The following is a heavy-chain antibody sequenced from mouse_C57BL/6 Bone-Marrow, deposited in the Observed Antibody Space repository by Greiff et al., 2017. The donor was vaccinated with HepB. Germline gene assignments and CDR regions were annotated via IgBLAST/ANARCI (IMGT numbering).Heavy chain of an antibody. J-gene: IGHJ1*03. D-gene: IGHD1-1*01. CDR3: TRVNYYGSSYGNWYFDV. Sequence: EVMLVESGEGLVKPGGSLKLSCAASGFTFSSYAMSWVRQTPEKRLEWVAYISSGGDYIYYADTVKGRFTISRDNARNTLYLQMSSLKSEDTAMYYCTRVNYYGSSYGNWYFDVWGTGTTVTVSS. CDR2: ISSGGDYI. V-gene: IGHV5-9-1*02. CDR1: GFTFSSYA.